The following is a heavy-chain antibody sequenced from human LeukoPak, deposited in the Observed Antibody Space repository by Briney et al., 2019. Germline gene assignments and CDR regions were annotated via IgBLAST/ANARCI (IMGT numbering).Heavy chain of an antibody. V-gene: IGHV3-7*01. D-gene: IGHD1-26*01. CDR1: GFTFRNYW. CDR2: TKPDGSAE. Sequence: GGSLRLSCAASGFTFRNYWMGWVRQAPGKGLEWVANTKPDGSAEYYADSVRGRFTISRDNSKNTLYLQMNSLRAEDTAVYYCAKWGNSGSYYYYYYYMDVWGKGTTVTVSS. J-gene: IGHJ6*03. CDR3: AKWGNSGSYYYYYYYMDV.